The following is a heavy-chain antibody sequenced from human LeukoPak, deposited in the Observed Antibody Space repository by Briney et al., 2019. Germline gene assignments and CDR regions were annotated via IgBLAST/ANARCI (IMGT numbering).Heavy chain of an antibody. CDR2: ISDSGGSS. V-gene: IGHV3-23*01. CDR1: GFTCSSYA. CDR3: AKDPTTVTRGYFDY. D-gene: IGHD4-17*01. J-gene: IGHJ4*02. Sequence: GGSLRLSCAASGFTCSSYAMSWVRQAPGKGLEWVSIISDSGGSSYYADSVKGRFTISRDNSKNTLYLQMNSLRAEDTAIYYCAKDPTTVTRGYFDYWGQGTLVTVSS.